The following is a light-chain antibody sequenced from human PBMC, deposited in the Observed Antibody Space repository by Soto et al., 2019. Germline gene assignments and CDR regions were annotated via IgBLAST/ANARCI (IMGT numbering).Light chain of an antibody. CDR3: AAWDGSLSGWV. J-gene: IGLJ3*02. CDR1: SSNIGSYS. Sequence: QAVVTQPPSASATPGQRVTISCSGSSSNIGSYSVYWYRQLPGTAPELLIYRDNQRLSWVPDRFSGSRSGTSASLAISGLRSEDEADYYCAAWDGSLSGWVFGGGTKLTVL. V-gene: IGLV1-47*01. CDR2: RDN.